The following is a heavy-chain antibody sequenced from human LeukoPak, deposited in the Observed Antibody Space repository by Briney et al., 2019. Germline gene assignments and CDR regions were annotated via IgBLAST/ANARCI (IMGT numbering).Heavy chain of an antibody. Sequence: GGSLRLSCAASGFTFRNYGMYWVRQAPGKGLEWVAIIWYDGSNKYYTDSAKGRFTISRDNSKNTLFLQMNSLRVEDTAVYYCVRHTGSFPLGGMDVWGQGALVTVSS. CDR1: GFTFRNYG. CDR2: IWYDGSNK. CDR3: VRHTGSFPLGGMDV. V-gene: IGHV3-33*02. J-gene: IGHJ4*02. D-gene: IGHD1-26*01.